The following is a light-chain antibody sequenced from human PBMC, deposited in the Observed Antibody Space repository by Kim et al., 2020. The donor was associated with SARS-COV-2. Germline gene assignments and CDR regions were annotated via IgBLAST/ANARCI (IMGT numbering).Light chain of an antibody. CDR3: QVWDSSSDHWV. J-gene: IGLJ3*02. V-gene: IGLV3-21*01. Sequence: SYELTQPPSVSVAPGKTARITCGGNNMGSKSVHWYQQTPGQAPVLGIYYDSDRPSGIPERLSGSYSGNTATLTISRVDAGDEADYYCQVWDSSSDHWVF. CDR2: YDS. CDR1: NMGSKS.